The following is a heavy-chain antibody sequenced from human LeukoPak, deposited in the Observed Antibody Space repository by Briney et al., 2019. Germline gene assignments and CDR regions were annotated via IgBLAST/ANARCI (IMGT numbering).Heavy chain of an antibody. V-gene: IGHV4-61*01. CDR2: THYSGAT. J-gene: IGHJ3*02. CDR1: GGSISSSSYY. Sequence: SSETLSLTCTVSGGSISSSSYYWSWLRQPPGKGLEYIGCTHYSGATNYNPSLKSRVTISLDTSGNQFSLKLSSVTAADTAVYYCASGYCGGACQLGGVDMWGQGTMVTVSS. D-gene: IGHD2-21*02. CDR3: ASGYCGGACQLGGVDM.